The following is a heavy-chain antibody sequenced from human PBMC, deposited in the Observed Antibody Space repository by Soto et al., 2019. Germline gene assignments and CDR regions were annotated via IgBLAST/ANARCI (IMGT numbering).Heavy chain of an antibody. CDR3: ARSSGSYTTSSSHALDV. V-gene: IGHV3-30-3*01. D-gene: IGHD2-2*01. J-gene: IGHJ3*01. CDR2: IAYDGTNP. CDR1: GFTFSHYA. Sequence: GGSLRLSCAASGFTFSHYAMNWVRLAPGKGLECVALIAYDGTNPYYSDSVKGRFTISRDNSKNTLYLQMNSLRSDDTALYYCARSSGSYTTSSSHALDVWGQGTMVTV.